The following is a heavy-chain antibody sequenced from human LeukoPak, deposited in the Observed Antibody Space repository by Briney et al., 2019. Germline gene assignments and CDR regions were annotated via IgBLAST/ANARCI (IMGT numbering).Heavy chain of an antibody. D-gene: IGHD3-10*01. J-gene: IGHJ4*02. CDR2: IIPIFGTA. CDR3: AILLWFGELDY. CDR1: GYTFTSYG. Sequence: SVKVSCKASGYTFTSYGISWVRQAPGQGLEWMGGIIPIFGTANYAQKFQGRVTITADESTSTAYMELSSLRSEDTAVYYCAILLWFGELDYWGQGTLVTVSS. V-gene: IGHV1-69*13.